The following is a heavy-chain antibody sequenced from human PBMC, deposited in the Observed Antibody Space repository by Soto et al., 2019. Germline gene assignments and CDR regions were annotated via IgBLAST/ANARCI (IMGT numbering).Heavy chain of an antibody. CDR2: IYHGGRS. V-gene: IGHV4-4*02. D-gene: IGHD3-22*01. CDR1: GGSISSSHW. CDR3: ARVNYEGGAFDI. Sequence: QVMLQESGPGLVKPSGTLSLTCGVSGGSISSSHWWSWVRQPPGKGLEWIGEIYHGGRSNYHPSPXSXXTVSVDKSKNQFSLNLSSVTPADTAVYYCARVNYEGGAFDIWGQGTMVIVSS. J-gene: IGHJ3*02.